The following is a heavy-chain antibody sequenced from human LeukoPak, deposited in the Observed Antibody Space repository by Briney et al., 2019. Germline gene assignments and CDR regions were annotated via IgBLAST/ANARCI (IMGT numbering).Heavy chain of an antibody. Sequence: GGSLRLPCAASGFTFGDYYMSWIRQAPGKGLEWVSYISSSGSTMYYADSVKGRFTISRDNAKNSLYLQMNSLRAEDTAMYYCARVGSIAAAGSIDYWGQGTLVTVSS. CDR2: ISSSGSTM. D-gene: IGHD6-13*01. J-gene: IGHJ4*02. CDR1: GFTFGDYY. CDR3: ARVGSIAAAGSIDY. V-gene: IGHV3-11*01.